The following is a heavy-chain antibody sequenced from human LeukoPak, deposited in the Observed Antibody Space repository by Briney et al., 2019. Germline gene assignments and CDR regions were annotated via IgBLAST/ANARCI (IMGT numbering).Heavy chain of an antibody. D-gene: IGHD3-10*01. V-gene: IGHV3-48*01. Sequence: GGSLRLSCAASGFTFISYIMNWVRQAPGKGLEGVSYISGISSTIYYADSVKGRLTISRDNDKNSMYLQMNSLRAEDTAVYYCARVSLWFGEYYMDVWGKGTTVTVSS. CDR1: GFTFISYI. CDR2: ISGISSTI. J-gene: IGHJ6*03. CDR3: ARVSLWFGEYYMDV.